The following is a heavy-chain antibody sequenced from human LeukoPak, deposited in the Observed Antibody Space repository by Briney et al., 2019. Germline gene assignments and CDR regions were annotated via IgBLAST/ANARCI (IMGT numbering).Heavy chain of an antibody. D-gene: IGHD3-16*01. CDR1: GFIFDTYG. J-gene: IGHJ3*02. V-gene: IGHV3-30*18. CDR3: AKAFTFGRVILIPGDPFDI. Sequence: GSLRLSCAASGFIFDTYGMLWVRQAPGKGLEWVAVIAYDGSNKVYADSVKGRFTISRDNSKNTLYLQMNSLRAEDTAVYYCAKAFTFGRVILIPGDPFDIWGQGTMVPVSS. CDR2: IAYDGSNK.